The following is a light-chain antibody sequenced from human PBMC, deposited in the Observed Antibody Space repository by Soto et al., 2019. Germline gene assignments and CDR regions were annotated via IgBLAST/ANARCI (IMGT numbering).Light chain of an antibody. Sequence: EIVLTQSPGTLSLSPGERATLSCRASQSISVTYLAWYQQKPGRAPRILIYGASNRATGIPDRFSGSGSGTDFTLTISRLEPEDFAVYYCQHYGISPPWTFGQGTKVESK. CDR3: QHYGISPPWT. CDR2: GAS. V-gene: IGKV3-20*01. J-gene: IGKJ1*01. CDR1: QSISVTY.